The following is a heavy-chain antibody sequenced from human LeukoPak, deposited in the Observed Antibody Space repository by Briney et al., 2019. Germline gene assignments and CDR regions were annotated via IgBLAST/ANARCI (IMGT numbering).Heavy chain of an antibody. CDR1: GYTFTGYF. CDR2: INPDSGGT. D-gene: IGHD2-2*01. J-gene: IGHJ4*02. CDR3: AREPPYTGHCDITTCDVSRFDL. V-gene: IGHV1-2*02. Sequence: ASVKVSCKTSGYTFTGYFIHWVRQAPGQGLEWMGWINPDSGGTNFAQKFQGRVTVSRDTSISTAYMELSRLRSDDTAVYFCAREPPYTGHCDITTCDVSRFDLWGQGTLVTVSS.